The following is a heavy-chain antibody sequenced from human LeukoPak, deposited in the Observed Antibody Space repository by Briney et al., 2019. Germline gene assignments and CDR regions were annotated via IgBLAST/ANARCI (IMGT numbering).Heavy chain of an antibody. CDR2: ISSSGSTI. Sequence: PGGSPRLSCAASGFTFSSYEMNWVRQAPGKGLEWVSYISSSGSTIYYADSVKGRFTISRDNAKNSLYLQMNSLRAEDTAVYYCARGSPYYYDSSGFVDYWGQGTLVTVSS. D-gene: IGHD3-22*01. J-gene: IGHJ4*02. CDR3: ARGSPYYYDSSGFVDY. CDR1: GFTFSSYE. V-gene: IGHV3-48*03.